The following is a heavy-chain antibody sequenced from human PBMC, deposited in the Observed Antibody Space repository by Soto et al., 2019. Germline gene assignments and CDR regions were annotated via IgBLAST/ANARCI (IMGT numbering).Heavy chain of an antibody. Sequence: EVQLVETGGGLIQPGGSLRLACTASGFSVSDNYMSWVRQAPAKGLEWVSILHSGGGTYYADSMRGRFTVSRVNSQNTLYLQMNSLRAEDTAVYYCARGASDYGGRVDYLGQGTLVTVSS. CDR3: ARGASDYGGRVDY. CDR2: LHSGGGT. D-gene: IGHD4-17*01. CDR1: GFSVSDNY. J-gene: IGHJ4*02. V-gene: IGHV3-53*02.